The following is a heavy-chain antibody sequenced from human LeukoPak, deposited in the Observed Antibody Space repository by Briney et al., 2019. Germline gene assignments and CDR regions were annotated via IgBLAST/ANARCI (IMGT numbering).Heavy chain of an antibody. Sequence: SVKVSCKASGGTFSSYAISWVRQAPGQGLEWMGGIIPIFGTANYAQKFQGRVTMTEDTSTDTAYMELSSLRSEDTAVYYCVDFWSVLLWGQGTLVTVSS. J-gene: IGHJ4*02. V-gene: IGHV1-69*06. CDR3: VDFWSVLL. D-gene: IGHD3-3*01. CDR1: GGTFSSYA. CDR2: IIPIFGTA.